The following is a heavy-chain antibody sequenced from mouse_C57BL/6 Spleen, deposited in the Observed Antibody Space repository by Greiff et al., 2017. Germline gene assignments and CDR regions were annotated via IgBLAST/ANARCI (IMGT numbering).Heavy chain of an antibody. D-gene: IGHD2-4*01. CDR1: GYTFTSYW. CDR3: ARYDYHWYFDV. J-gene: IGHJ1*03. CDR2: IDPSDSET. V-gene: IGHV1-52*01. Sequence: QVQLKQPGAELVRPGSSVKLSCKASGYTFTSYWMHWVKQRPIQGLEWIGNIDPSDSETHYNQKFKDKATLTVDKSSSTAYMQLSSLTSEDSAVYYCARYDYHWYFDVWGTGTTVTVSS.